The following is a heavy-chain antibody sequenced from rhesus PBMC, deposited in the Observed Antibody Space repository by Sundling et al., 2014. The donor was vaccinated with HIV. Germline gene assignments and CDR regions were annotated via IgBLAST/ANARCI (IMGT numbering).Heavy chain of an antibody. CDR2: ISVSGST. D-gene: IGHD3-3*01. V-gene: IGHV4-165*01. CDR1: GGSFSAYS. CDR3: TRGRGFGLGSDS. J-gene: IGHJ4*01. Sequence: QVQLQESGPGLVKPSETLSLTCAVSGGSFSAYSWVWIRQPPGKGLEWVGYISVSGSTDSNPSLKSRVTISRDTSKNHFSLKLKSVTAADTAIYYCTRGRGFGLGSDSWGQGLLV.